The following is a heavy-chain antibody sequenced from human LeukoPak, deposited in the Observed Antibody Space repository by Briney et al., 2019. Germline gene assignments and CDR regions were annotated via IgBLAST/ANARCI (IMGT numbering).Heavy chain of an antibody. Sequence: GGSLRLSCAASGFTFSSYWMSWVRQAPGKGLEWVANIKQDGSEKYYVDSVKGRFTISRDNAKNSLYLQMNSLRAEDTAVYYCARGYCSSTSCYARSYYYYGMDVWGQGTTVTVSS. D-gene: IGHD2-2*01. J-gene: IGHJ6*02. CDR1: GFTFSSYW. CDR2: IKQDGSEK. CDR3: ARGYCSSTSCYARSYYYYGMDV. V-gene: IGHV3-7*01.